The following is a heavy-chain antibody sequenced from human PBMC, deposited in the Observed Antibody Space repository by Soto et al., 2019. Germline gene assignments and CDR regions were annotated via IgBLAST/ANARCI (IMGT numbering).Heavy chain of an antibody. V-gene: IGHV6-1*01. CDR1: GDSVSSNSAA. Sequence: SETLSLTCAISGDSVSSNSAAWNWIRQSPSRGLEWLGRTYYRSKWYNDYAVSVKSRITINPDTSKNQFSLQLDSVTPEDTAVYYCARAAPLYGDYDWGYFDYWGQGTLVTVSS. J-gene: IGHJ4*02. D-gene: IGHD4-17*01. CDR2: TYYRSKWYN. CDR3: ARAAPLYGDYDWGYFDY.